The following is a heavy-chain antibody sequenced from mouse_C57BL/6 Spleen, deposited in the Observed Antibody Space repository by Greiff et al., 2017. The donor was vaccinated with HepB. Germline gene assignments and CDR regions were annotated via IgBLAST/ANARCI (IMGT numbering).Heavy chain of an antibody. CDR3: AGQTGTGGSD. Sequence: EVQGVESGGDLVKPGGSLKLSCAASGFTFSSYGMSWVRQTPDKRLEWVATISRGGSYTYYPDSVKGRFTISRDNAKNTLYLQMSSLKSEDTAMYYCAGQTGTGGSDWGQGTSVTVSS. D-gene: IGHD3-3*01. J-gene: IGHJ4*01. CDR1: GFTFSSYG. CDR2: ISRGGSYT. V-gene: IGHV5-6*01.